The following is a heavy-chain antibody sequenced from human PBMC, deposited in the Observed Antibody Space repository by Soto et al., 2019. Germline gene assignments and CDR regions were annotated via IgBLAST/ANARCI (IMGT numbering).Heavy chain of an antibody. CDR1: GYSFTSYW. V-gene: IGHV5-51*01. CDR2: IYPGDSDT. Sequence: GESLKISCKGSGYSFTSYWIGWVRQMPGKGLEWMGIIYPGDSDTRYSPSFQGQVTISADKSISTAYLQWSSLKASDTAMYYCARSPDLRATLVDFWGQGTPVTVSS. J-gene: IGHJ4*02. CDR3: ARSPDLRATLVDF. D-gene: IGHD5-12*01.